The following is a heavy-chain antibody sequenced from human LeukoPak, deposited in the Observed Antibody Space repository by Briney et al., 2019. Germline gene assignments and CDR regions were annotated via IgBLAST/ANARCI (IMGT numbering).Heavy chain of an antibody. V-gene: IGHV3-21*01. Sequence: GSLKLSCATSGFTLSGYSMNWVRQAPGKGLEWVSSISSSSSYIYYADSMKGRITISRDNARNSLYLEINSLRADDTAVYYCARGSTNYGNWFDPWGQGTLVTVSS. CDR2: ISSSSSYI. D-gene: IGHD3-16*01. CDR3: ARGSTNYGNWFDP. J-gene: IGHJ5*02. CDR1: GFTLSGYS.